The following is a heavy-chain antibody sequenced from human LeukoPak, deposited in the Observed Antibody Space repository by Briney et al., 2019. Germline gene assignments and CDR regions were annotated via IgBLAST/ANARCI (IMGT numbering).Heavy chain of an antibody. CDR2: IYYSGST. J-gene: IGHJ3*02. V-gene: IGHV4-59*01. CDR3: AREGSLGAFDI. Sequence: SETLSLTCTVSGGSISSYYWSWIRQPPGKGLEWIGYIYYSGSTNYNPSLKSRVTISVDTSKNQFSLKLSSVTAADTAVYYCAREGSLGAFDIWSQGTMVTVSS. CDR1: GGSISSYY.